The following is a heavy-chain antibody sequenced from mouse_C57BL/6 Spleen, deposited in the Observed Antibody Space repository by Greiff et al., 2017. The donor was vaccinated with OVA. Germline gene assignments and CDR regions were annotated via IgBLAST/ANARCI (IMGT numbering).Heavy chain of an antibody. V-gene: IGHV1-54*01. Sequence: VQLQQSGAELVRPGTSVKVSCKASGYAFTNYLIEWVKQRPGQGLEWIGVINPGSGGTNYNEKFKGKATLTADKSSSTAYMQLSSLTSEDSAVYFCAREGTTLAYWGQGTLVTVSA. CDR2: INPGSGGT. CDR1: GYAFTNYL. J-gene: IGHJ3*01. CDR3: AREGTTLAY. D-gene: IGHD5-5*01.